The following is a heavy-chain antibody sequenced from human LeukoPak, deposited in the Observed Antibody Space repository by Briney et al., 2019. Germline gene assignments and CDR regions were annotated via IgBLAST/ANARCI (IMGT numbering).Heavy chain of an antibody. CDR3: ATGGIVGAFYFDY. CDR1: GYTLTELS. V-gene: IGHV1-24*01. D-gene: IGHD1-26*01. J-gene: IGHJ4*02. CDR2: FDPEDGET. Sequence: ASVKVSCKVSGYTLTELSMHWVRQAPGKGLEWMGGFDPEDGETIYAQKFQARVTMTEDTSTDTAYMELSSLRSEDTAVYYCATGGIVGAFYFDYWGQGTLVTVSS.